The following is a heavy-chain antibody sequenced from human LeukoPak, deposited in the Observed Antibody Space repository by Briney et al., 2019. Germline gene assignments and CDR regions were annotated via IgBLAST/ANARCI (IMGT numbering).Heavy chain of an antibody. V-gene: IGHV4-61*08. CDR3: ARGKGYYYGSDPGNWFDP. CDR2: IYYSGST. J-gene: IGHJ5*02. D-gene: IGHD3-10*01. CDR1: GGSISSGGYS. Sequence: SETLSLTCAVSGGSISSGGYSWSWIRQPPGKGLEWIGYIYYSGSTNYNPSLKSRVTISVDTSKNQFSLKLSSVTAADTAVYYCARGKGYYYGSDPGNWFDPWGQGTLVTVSS.